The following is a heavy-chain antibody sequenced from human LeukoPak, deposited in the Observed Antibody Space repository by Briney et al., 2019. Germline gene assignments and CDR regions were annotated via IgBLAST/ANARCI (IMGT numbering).Heavy chain of an antibody. Sequence: PGRSLRLSCAASGFTFDDYAMHWVRQAPGKGLEWVSGISWNSGSIGYADSVKGRFTISRDNAKNSLYLQMNSLRAKDTALYYCAKGGGWFYYFDFWGQGSLVTVSS. CDR2: ISWNSGSI. D-gene: IGHD6-19*01. CDR1: GFTFDDYA. CDR3: AKGGGWFYYFDF. V-gene: IGHV3-9*01. J-gene: IGHJ4*02.